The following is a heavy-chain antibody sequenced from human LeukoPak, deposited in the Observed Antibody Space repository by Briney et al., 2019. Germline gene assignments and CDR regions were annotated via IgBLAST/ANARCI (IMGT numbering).Heavy chain of an antibody. CDR1: GFTFDDYA. D-gene: IGHD2-15*01. J-gene: IGHJ4*02. Sequence: GRPLRLSCAASGFTFDDYAMHWVRQATGKGLEGGSGISLNVSNIGYADSVQGRFPIYRENAKTSLYLQMNSLRAEDTALYYCAKDIGAAFQSTYFDYWGQGTLVTVSS. V-gene: IGHV3-9*01. CDR3: AKDIGAAFQSTYFDY. CDR2: ISLNVSNI.